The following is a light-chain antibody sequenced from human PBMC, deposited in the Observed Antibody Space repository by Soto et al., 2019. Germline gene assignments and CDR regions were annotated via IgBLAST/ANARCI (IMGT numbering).Light chain of an antibody. J-gene: IGKJ2*01. CDR2: GAS. CDR3: QAYGDSPLAYT. CDR1: QSVSSRN. V-gene: IGKV3-20*01. Sequence: EIVLTQSPGTLSLSPGEGATLSCRASQSVSSRNLAWFRQKPGQAPRLLIYGASNRAPGIPDRFSGSGSGTDFILTVNRVEPEDIAVYYCQAYGDSPLAYTFGQGTKLKIK.